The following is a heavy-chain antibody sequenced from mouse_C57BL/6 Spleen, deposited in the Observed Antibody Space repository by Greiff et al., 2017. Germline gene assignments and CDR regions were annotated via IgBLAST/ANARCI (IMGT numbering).Heavy chain of an antibody. CDR3: ARGNYENYAMDY. Sequence: QVQLQQSGAELARPGASVKMSCKASGYTFTSYTMHWVKQRPGQGLEWIGYINPSSGYTKYNQKFKDKATLTADKSSSTAYMQLSSLTSEDSAVYYGARGNYENYAMDYWGQGTSVTVSS. J-gene: IGHJ4*01. CDR1: GYTFTSYT. V-gene: IGHV1-4*01. CDR2: INPSSGYT. D-gene: IGHD2-1*01.